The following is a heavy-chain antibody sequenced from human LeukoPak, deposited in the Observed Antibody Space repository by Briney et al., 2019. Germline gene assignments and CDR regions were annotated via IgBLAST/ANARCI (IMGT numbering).Heavy chain of an antibody. D-gene: IGHD6-19*01. CDR3: ARGRVAVAEFYY. CDR1: GYTFTSYA. CDR2: INAGNGNT. Sequence: ASVKVSCKASGYTFTSYAMHWVRQAPGQRLEWMGWINAGNGNTKYSQKFQGRVTITRDTSASTAYMELSSLRSEDTAVYYCARGRVAVAEFYYWGQGTLVTVSS. J-gene: IGHJ4*02. V-gene: IGHV1-3*01.